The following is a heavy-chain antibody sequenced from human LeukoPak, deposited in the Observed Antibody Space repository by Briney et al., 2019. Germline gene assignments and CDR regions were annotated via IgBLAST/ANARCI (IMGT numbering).Heavy chain of an antibody. CDR3: ARLRLYSSSTFEY. J-gene: IGHJ4*02. CDR2: IYSSGST. D-gene: IGHD3-16*01. Sequence: SETLSLTCTVSGGSISTYDWTWIRQPAGKGLEWIGRIYSSGSTNSNPSLKSRVTMSVDTSKNQFSLKPTSVTAADTAVYYCARLRLYSSSTFEYWGQGAQVTVSS. CDR1: GGSISTYD. V-gene: IGHV4-4*07.